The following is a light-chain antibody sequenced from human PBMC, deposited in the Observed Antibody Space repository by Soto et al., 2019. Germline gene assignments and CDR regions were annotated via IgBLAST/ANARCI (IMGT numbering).Light chain of an antibody. V-gene: IGKV3-15*01. Sequence: DIVVTQSPATLSASPGERVTLSCRASQFVSSRLAWYQQRPGQVPRLLIYGASTRATGIPARFSGSGSGTEFTLTISSLQSEDFAVYYCQQYNNWPPLTFGGGTKVEIK. CDR3: QQYNNWPPLT. CDR1: QFVSSR. J-gene: IGKJ4*01. CDR2: GAS.